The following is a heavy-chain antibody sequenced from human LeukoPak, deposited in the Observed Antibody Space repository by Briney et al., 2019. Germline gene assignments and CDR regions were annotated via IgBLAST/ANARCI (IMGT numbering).Heavy chain of an antibody. V-gene: IGHV4-39*07. Sequence: PSETLSLICTVSGGSISSSSYYWGWIRQPPGKGLEWIGSIYYSGSTYYNPSLKSRVTISVDTSKNQFSLKLSSVTAADTAVYYCACGYSLDYWGQGTLVTVSS. CDR2: IYYSGST. D-gene: IGHD6-25*01. J-gene: IGHJ4*02. CDR3: ACGYSLDY. CDR1: GGSISSSSYY.